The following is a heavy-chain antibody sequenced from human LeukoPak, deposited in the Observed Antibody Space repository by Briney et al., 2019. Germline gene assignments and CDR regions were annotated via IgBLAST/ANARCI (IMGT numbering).Heavy chain of an antibody. CDR3: AKPTAAGSYYDFWSGYFPYYYGMDV. CDR2: ISGSGGST. D-gene: IGHD3-3*01. J-gene: IGHJ6*02. V-gene: IGHV3-23*01. CDR1: GFTFSSYA. Sequence: GGSLRLSCAASGFTFSSYAMSWVRQAPGKGLEWVSAISGSGGSTYYADSVKGRFTISRDNSKNTLYLQMNSLGAEDTAVYYCAKPTAAGSYYDFWSGYFPYYYGMDVWGQGTTVTVSS.